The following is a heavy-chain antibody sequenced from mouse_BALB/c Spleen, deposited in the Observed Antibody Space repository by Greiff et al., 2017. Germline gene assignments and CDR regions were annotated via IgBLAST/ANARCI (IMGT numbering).Heavy chain of an antibody. J-gene: IGHJ2*01. D-gene: IGHD1-1*01. CDR2: ISSGGSYT. V-gene: IGHV5-6*01. CDR3: ARDGSSHYYFDD. Sequence: EVQGVESGGDLVKPGGSLKLSCAASGFTFSSYGMSWVRQTPDKRLEWVATISSGGSYTYYPDSVKGRFTISRDNAKNTLYLQMSSLKSEDTAMYYCARDGSSHYYFDDWGQGTTLTVSS. CDR1: GFTFSSYG.